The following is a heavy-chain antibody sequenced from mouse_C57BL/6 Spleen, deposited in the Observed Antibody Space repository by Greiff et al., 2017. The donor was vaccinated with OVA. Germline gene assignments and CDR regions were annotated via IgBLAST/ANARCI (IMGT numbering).Heavy chain of an antibody. CDR3: ARKELGYYAMDY. CDR2: IYPGSGST. D-gene: IGHD4-1*01. J-gene: IGHJ4*01. Sequence: QVHVKQPGAELVKPGASVKMSCKASGYTFTSYWITWVKQRPGQGLEWIGDIYPGSGSTNYNEKFKSKATLTVDTSSSTAYMQLSSLTSEDSAVYYCARKELGYYAMDYWGQGTSVTVSS. CDR1: GYTFTSYW. V-gene: IGHV1-55*01.